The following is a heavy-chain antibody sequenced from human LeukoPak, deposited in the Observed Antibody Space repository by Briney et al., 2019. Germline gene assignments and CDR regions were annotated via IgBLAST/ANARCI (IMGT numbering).Heavy chain of an antibody. CDR2: ISYDGSNK. CDR1: GFTFSSYA. CDR3: ARDTSEKWTIFGVVYHYYGMDV. V-gene: IGHV3-30-3*01. D-gene: IGHD3-3*01. Sequence: GGSLRLSCAASGFTFSSYAMHWVRQAPGKGLEWVAVISYDGSNKYYTDSVKGRFTISRDNSKNTLYLQMNSLRAEDTAVYYCARDTSEKWTIFGVVYHYYGMDVWGQGTTVTVSS. J-gene: IGHJ6*02.